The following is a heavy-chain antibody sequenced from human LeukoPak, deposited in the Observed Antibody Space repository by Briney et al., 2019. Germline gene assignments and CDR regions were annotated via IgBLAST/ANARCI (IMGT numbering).Heavy chain of an antibody. V-gene: IGHV1-18*01. Sequence: ASVKVSCKASGYTFTSYGIRWVRQAPGQGLEWMGWISAYNGNTNYAQKLQGRVTMTTDTSTSTAYMELRSLRSDDTAVYYCLLTYYYPDYYYYYGMDVWGQGTTVTVSS. D-gene: IGHD3-10*01. CDR2: ISAYNGNT. CDR3: LLTYYYPDYYYYYGMDV. J-gene: IGHJ6*02. CDR1: GYTFTSYG.